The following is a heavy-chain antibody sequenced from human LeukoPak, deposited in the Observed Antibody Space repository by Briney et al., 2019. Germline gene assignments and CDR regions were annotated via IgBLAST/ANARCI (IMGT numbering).Heavy chain of an antibody. D-gene: IGHD3-22*01. V-gene: IGHV3-15*01. CDR1: GFTFSNAW. Sequence: GGSLRLSCAASGFTFSNAWMSWVRQAPGKGLEWVGRIKSKTDGGTTDYAAPVKGRFTISRDDSKNTLYLQMNSLKTEDTAVYYCTTGYYDSSGYNLDAFDVWGQGTMVTVSS. CDR2: IKSKTDGGTT. CDR3: TTGYYDSSGYNLDAFDV. J-gene: IGHJ3*01.